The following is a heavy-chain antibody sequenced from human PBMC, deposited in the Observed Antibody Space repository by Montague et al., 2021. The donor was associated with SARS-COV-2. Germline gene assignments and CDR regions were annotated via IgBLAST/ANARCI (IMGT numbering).Heavy chain of an antibody. CDR3: ARARITMIVEVNAFDI. CDR1: GGSISSGGYY. J-gene: IGHJ3*02. D-gene: IGHD3-22*01. CDR2: IYYSGST. V-gene: IGHV4-31*03. Sequence: TLSLTCTVSGGSISSGGYYWSWIRQHPGKGLEWIGYIYYSGSTYYXXXLKSRVTISVDTSKNQFSLKLSSVTAADTAVYYCARARITMIVEVNAFDIWGQGTMVTVSS.